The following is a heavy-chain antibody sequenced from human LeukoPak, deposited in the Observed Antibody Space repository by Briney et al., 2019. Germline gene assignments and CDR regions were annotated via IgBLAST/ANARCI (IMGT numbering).Heavy chain of an antibody. V-gene: IGHV4-39*01. CDR3: ARLTYSNNWYFRRGLDNWFDP. D-gene: IGHD6-13*01. CDR2: IYYTGST. Sequence: TETLSLTCAVSGASISGSGYYLGWIRQPPGKGLEWIGNIYYTGSTYYNASLQSRVTISIDTSKNQFSLRLSSVTAADTAVYYCARLTYSNNWYFRRGLDNWFDPWGQGTLVTVSS. CDR1: GASISGSGYY. J-gene: IGHJ5*02.